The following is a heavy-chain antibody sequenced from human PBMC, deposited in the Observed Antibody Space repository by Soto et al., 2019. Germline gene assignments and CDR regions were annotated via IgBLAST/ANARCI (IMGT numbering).Heavy chain of an antibody. CDR3: ARDFPTAGYGSGWYDS. CDR2: VNDRGNT. CDR1: GGSISGFY. Sequence: QVQLQESGPGLVKPSETLSLTCTVSGGSISGFYWSWIRQPPGKGLEWIGYVNDRGNTNYNPSLKSRVTISVDTSKNQFSLKLSSVTAADPAVYYCARDFPTAGYGSGWYDSWGQGTLVTVSS. D-gene: IGHD6-19*01. J-gene: IGHJ5*01. V-gene: IGHV4-59*01.